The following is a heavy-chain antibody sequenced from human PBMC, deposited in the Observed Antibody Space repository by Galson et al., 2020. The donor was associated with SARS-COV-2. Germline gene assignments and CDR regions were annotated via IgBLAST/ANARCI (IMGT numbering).Heavy chain of an antibody. J-gene: IGHJ5*01. V-gene: IGHV2-70*17. Sequence: VSGPTLVKPKQTLTLTCTVSGLSLNTVGMCVTWIRQPPGKALEWLARINWDDKKFYNSSLETRLTISKDTSKKQVVLTMTNMDPVDTGTYFCSWKDDDTCFDSWGQGTLVTVSS. CDR1: GLSLNTVGMC. D-gene: IGHD2-15*01. CDR2: INWDDKK. CDR3: SWKDDDTCFDS.